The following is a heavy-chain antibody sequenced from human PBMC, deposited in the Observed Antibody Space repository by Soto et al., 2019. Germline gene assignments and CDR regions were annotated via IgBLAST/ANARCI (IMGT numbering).Heavy chain of an antibody. J-gene: IGHJ6*04. V-gene: IGHV4-30-4*01. D-gene: IGHD2-2*01. CDR2: INYCGST. CDR1: LGSIGSGDYY. CDR3: GTMPIVVEPAPMDV. Sequence: LCVTCNVSLGSIGSGDYYWRWNREPPGKGLEWVGEINYCGSTSHSASLTTRTPIAEDPSTNKFSPKSPSWTAAATAVYFCGTMPIVVEPAPMDVGGTGTSVTVSS.